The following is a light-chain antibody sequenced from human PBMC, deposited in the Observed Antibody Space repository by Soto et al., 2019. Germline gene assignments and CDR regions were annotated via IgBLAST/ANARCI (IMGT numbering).Light chain of an antibody. CDR2: YAS. Sequence: EIVMTQSPATLSVSPGERATLSCRANQSIGNKLAWYQQKPGQAPRLLISYASTRATGIPARFSGSGSGTEFTLTISSLQADDFAIYYWQQYKVWFSISFGGGTKVEVK. CDR3: QQYKVWFSIS. V-gene: IGKV3-15*01. CDR1: QSIGNK. J-gene: IGKJ4*01.